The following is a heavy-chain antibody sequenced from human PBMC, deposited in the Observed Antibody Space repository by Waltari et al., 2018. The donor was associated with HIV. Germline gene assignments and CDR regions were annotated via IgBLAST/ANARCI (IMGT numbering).Heavy chain of an antibody. CDR3: ARGGGHKLLVGEYFHH. Sequence: QVQLQESGPGLVKPSQTLSLTCTVSGGAISSGDYYWSWIRQPAGKGLEWIGRVHTSGSTNYNPSVKSRVTISVDTSQNQFSLKINSVTAADTAVYYCARGGGHKLLVGEYFHHWGQGTLVTVSS. J-gene: IGHJ1*01. D-gene: IGHD3-10*01. CDR1: GGAISSGDYY. CDR2: VHTSGST. V-gene: IGHV4-61*02.